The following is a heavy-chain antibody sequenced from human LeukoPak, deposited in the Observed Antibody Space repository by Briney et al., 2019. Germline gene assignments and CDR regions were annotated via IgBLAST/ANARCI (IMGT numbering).Heavy chain of an antibody. CDR3: ARAANSRARGITIFGVVSLDY. CDR2: IIPIFGTA. J-gene: IGHJ4*02. CDR1: GGTFSSYS. Sequence: SVKVSCKASGGTFSSYSISWVRQAPGQALEWMGGIIPIFGTANYAQKFQGRVTITADESTSTAYTDLSSLRSEDTAVYYGARAANSRARGITIFGVVSLDYWGQGTLVTVSS. V-gene: IGHV1-69*13. D-gene: IGHD3-3*01.